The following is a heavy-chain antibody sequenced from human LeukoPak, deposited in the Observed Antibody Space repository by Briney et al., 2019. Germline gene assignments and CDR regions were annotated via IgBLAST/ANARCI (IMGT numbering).Heavy chain of an antibody. CDR1: GFIFSRYW. D-gene: IGHD3-22*01. J-gene: IGHJ4*02. CDR2: IKEDGSEK. CDR3: VRAGERTDSIGDY. V-gene: IGHV3-7*05. Sequence: PGGSLRLSCAASGFIFSRYWMSWVRQAPGRGLEWVANIKEDGSEKYYVDSMEGRFTISRDNAKNSVYLQMNSLRAEDTAVYYCVRAGERTDSIGDYWGQGTLVTVSS.